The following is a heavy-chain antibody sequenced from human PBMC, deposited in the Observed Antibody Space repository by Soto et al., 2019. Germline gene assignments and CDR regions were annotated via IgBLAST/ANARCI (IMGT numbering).Heavy chain of an antibody. V-gene: IGHV3-7*01. CDR3: VRARIDL. Sequence: EVQLVESGGGLVQPGGSLRLSCAASGFTFSTYWMTWVRQAPGKGLEWVANINPDGSDKNYVDSVKGRFTISRDNVKNSLYPQVNSLRAEDTALYYCVRARIDLWGRGTLVTVSS. J-gene: IGHJ2*01. CDR2: INPDGSDK. CDR1: GFTFSTYW.